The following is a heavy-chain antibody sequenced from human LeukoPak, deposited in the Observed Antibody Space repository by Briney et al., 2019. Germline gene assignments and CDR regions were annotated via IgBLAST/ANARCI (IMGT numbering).Heavy chain of an antibody. V-gene: IGHV3-9*01. CDR2: ISWNSGSI. D-gene: IGHD3-3*01. J-gene: IGHJ4*02. CDR1: GFTFDDYA. Sequence: GGSLRLSCAASGFTFDDYAMHWVRQAPGKGLEWVSGISWNSGSIGYADSVKGRFTISRDNAKNSLHLQMNSLRAEDTALYYCAKDTRSSTTFYDFWSGYEFDYWGQGTLVTVSS. CDR3: AKDTRSSTTFYDFWSGYEFDY.